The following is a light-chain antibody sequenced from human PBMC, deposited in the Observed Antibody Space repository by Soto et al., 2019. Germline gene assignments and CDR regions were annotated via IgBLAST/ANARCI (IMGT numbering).Light chain of an antibody. J-gene: IGKJ4*01. V-gene: IGKV1-27*01. CDR2: AAS. Sequence: DIQVTQHPSSLSASVGDRVTITCRASQGIKNYLAWYQQKPGETPKLLIYAASTLESGIPPRFSGSGSGTDFPLTINNLQPEDVATYYCQRYYNAPFTFVGGTKGEIK. CDR1: QGIKNY. CDR3: QRYYNAPFT.